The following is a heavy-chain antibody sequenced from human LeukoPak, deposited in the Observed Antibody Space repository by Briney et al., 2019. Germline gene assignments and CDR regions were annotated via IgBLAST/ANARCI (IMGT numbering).Heavy chain of an antibody. D-gene: IGHD4-17*01. CDR2: MSYSGNT. V-gene: IGHV4-39*07. CDR3: ARTYYGDYEHFDS. J-gene: IGHJ4*02. CDR1: GGSISSGSNY. Sequence: SETLSLTCTVSGGSISSGSNYWGWIRQPPGGGLEWIATMSYSGNTYYSPSLKSRVTVSGDTSKNQFSLKLTSVTAADTAVYFCARTYYGDYEHFDSWGQGTLVTVSS.